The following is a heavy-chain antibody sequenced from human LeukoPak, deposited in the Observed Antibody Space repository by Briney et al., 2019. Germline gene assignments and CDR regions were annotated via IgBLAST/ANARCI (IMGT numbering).Heavy chain of an antibody. V-gene: IGHV3-30*04. CDR2: ISYDGSNK. CDR1: GFTFSSYA. J-gene: IGHJ4*02. D-gene: IGHD3-3*01. CDR3: ARESVSTIFGGENFDY. Sequence: PGRSLRLSCAASGFTFSSYAMHWVSQAPGKGLEWVAVISYDGSNKYYADSLKGRFTIYRDNSKNTLYLQMNSLRAEDTAVYYCARESVSTIFGGENFDYWGQGTLVTVSS.